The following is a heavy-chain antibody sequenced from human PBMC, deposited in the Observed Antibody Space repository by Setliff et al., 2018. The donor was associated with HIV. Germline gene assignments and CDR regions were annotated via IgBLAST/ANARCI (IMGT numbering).Heavy chain of an antibody. CDR3: GRHAFNGGWFGQVLLPYFDN. D-gene: IGHD2-8*01. J-gene: IGHJ4*02. CDR2: VSYDGTT. CDR1: GDSISSSYYS. V-gene: IGHV4-39*01. Sequence: SETLSLTCTIFGDSISSSYYSWSWIRQSPGKGLHWIGTVSYDGTTYYNPTLDSRVSISVEASRIQFSLNLTSVTASDTAFYFCGRHAFNGGWFGQVLLPYFDNLGRGILVTVSS.